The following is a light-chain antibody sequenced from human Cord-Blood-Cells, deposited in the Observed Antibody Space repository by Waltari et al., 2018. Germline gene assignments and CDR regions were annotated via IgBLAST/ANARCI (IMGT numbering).Light chain of an antibody. CDR3: CSYAGSRV. V-gene: IGLV2-23*01. CDR2: EGS. CDR1: SSDVGSYNL. Sequence: QSALTQPAYVSGSPGQSITISCTVTSSDVGSYNLVSWYQQHPGKAPKLMIYEGSKRPSGVSNRFSGSKSGNTASLTISGLQAEDEADYYCCSYAGSRVFGGGTKLTVL. J-gene: IGLJ3*02.